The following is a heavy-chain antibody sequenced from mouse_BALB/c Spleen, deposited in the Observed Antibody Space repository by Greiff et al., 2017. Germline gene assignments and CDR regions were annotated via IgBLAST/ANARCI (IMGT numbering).Heavy chain of an antibody. CDR3: TRESGIDAMDY. V-gene: IGHV1S22*01. CDR1: GYTFTSYW. Sequence: LQQPGSELVRPGASVKLSCKASGYTFTSYWMHWVKQRPGQGLEWIGNIYPGSGSTNYDEKFKSQATLTVDTSSSTAYMQLSSLTSEDSAVYYCTRESGIDAMDYWGQGTSVTVSS. J-gene: IGHJ4*01. CDR2: IYPGSGST. D-gene: IGHD1-1*01.